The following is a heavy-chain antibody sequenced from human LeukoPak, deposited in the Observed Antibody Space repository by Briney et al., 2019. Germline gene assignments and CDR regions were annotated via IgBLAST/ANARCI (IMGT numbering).Heavy chain of an antibody. CDR3: SRVPALLWFGELAV. Sequence: ASVKVSCKASGYTFTSYGISWVRQAPGQGLEWMGWISAYNGNTNYAQKLQGRVTMTTDTSTSTAYMELRSLRSDDTAVYYCSRVPALLWFGELAVWGQGTLVTVSS. CDR2: ISAYNGNT. D-gene: IGHD3-10*01. V-gene: IGHV1-18*01. CDR1: GYTFTSYG. J-gene: IGHJ4*02.